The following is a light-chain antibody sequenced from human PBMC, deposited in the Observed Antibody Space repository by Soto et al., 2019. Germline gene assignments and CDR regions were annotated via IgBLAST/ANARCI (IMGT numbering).Light chain of an antibody. CDR3: QQYNGYWT. CDR1: QGISNY. J-gene: IGKJ1*01. Sequence: KVTIAFRASQGISNYLAWFQQKPVTVPKRLIDAASSLQSGVPSRFSGSGSGAEFTLTISSLQPEDFATYVCQQYNGYWTFGQGTKVDIK. V-gene: IGKV1-16*01. CDR2: AAS.